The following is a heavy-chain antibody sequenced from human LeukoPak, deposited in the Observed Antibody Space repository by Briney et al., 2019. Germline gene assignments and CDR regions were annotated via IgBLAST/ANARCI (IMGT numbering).Heavy chain of an antibody. CDR3: ARDRASYDFWSGYNYIDV. V-gene: IGHV3-23*01. CDR2: ISGSGGST. Sequence: GGSLRLSCAASGFTFSSYAMSWVRQAPGKGLEWVSAISGSGGSTYYADSVKGRFTISRDNSKNTPYLQMNSLRAEDTAVYYCARDRASYDFWSGYNYIDVWGKGTTVTVSS. D-gene: IGHD3-3*01. CDR1: GFTFSSYA. J-gene: IGHJ6*03.